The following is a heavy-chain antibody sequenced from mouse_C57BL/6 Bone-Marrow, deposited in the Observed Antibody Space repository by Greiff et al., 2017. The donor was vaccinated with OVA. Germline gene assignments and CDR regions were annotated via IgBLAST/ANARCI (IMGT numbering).Heavy chain of an antibody. CDR3: ARWNEGNWEGY. J-gene: IGHJ2*01. D-gene: IGHD4-1*01. CDR1: GYTFTSYW. Sequence: QVQLQQPGAELVKPGASVKLSCKASGYTFTSYWMQWVKQRPGQGLEWIGEIDPSDSYTYYNQKFKGKATLTVDTSSSTAYMQLSSLTSGDSADYYGARWNEGNWEGYWGRGTTLTVTS. V-gene: IGHV1-50*01. CDR2: IDPSDSYT.